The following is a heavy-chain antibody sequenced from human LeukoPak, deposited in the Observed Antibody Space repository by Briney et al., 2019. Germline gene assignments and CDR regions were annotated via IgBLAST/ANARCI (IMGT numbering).Heavy chain of an antibody. Sequence: ASVKVSCKASGYTFTSYYIHWMRQAPGQGLEWMGIINLSGGSTSFAQKFQGRVTMTRDTSTSTVYMELSSLRSEDTAVYYCARGDITLYYFDCWGQGTLVTVSS. CDR1: GYTFTSYY. D-gene: IGHD2-15*01. CDR2: INLSGGST. CDR3: ARGDITLYYFDC. J-gene: IGHJ4*02. V-gene: IGHV1-46*01.